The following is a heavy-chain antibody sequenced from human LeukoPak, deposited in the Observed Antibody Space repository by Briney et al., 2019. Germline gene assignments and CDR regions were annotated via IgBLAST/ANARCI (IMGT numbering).Heavy chain of an antibody. CDR2: ISYDGSNK. Sequence: GGSLRLSCAASGFTFSSYGMHWVRQAPGKGLEWVAVISYDGSNKYYADSVKGRFIISRDNSKNTLYLQMNSLRAEDTAVYYCAKDSPAEYSSALDYWGQGTLVTVSS. CDR1: GFTFSSYG. J-gene: IGHJ4*02. CDR3: AKDSPAEYSSALDY. D-gene: IGHD6-6*01. V-gene: IGHV3-30*18.